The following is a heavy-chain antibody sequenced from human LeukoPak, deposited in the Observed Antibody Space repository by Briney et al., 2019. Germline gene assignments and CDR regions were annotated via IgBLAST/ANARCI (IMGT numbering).Heavy chain of an antibody. CDR3: ARGGYYESSAYRIFDY. Sequence: ASVKVSCKASGYTFTDYYMHWVRQAPGQGLDWMGWINPNSGGANYAQQLQGRVTMTRDTSISTAYMELSRLRSDDTAVYYCARGGYYESSAYRIFDYWGQGTLVTVSS. CDR1: GYTFTDYY. D-gene: IGHD3-22*01. CDR2: INPNSGGA. V-gene: IGHV1-2*02. J-gene: IGHJ4*02.